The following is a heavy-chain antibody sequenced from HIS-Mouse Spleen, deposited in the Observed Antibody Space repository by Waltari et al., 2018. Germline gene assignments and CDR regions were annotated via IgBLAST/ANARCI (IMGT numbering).Heavy chain of an antibody. CDR2: IYYSGST. V-gene: IGHV4-39*07. CDR1: GGSIRSSSYS. J-gene: IGHJ2*01. Sequence: QLQLQESGPGLVKPSETLSLTRTVSGGSIRSSSYSWGGIRQPPGTGLEWIGSIYYSGSTYYNPSLKSRVTISVDTSKNQFSLKLSSVTAADTAVYYCAREIPYSSSWYDWYFDLWGRGTLVTVSS. D-gene: IGHD6-13*01. CDR3: AREIPYSSSWYDWYFDL.